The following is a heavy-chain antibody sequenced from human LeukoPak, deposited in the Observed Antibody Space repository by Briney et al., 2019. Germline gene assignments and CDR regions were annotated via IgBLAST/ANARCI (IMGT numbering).Heavy chain of an antibody. D-gene: IGHD1-26*01. CDR3: ARSGRGGAFDI. V-gene: IGHV3-74*01. J-gene: IGHJ3*02. CDR2: IYSEGSRT. Sequence: GGSLRLSCAASGFTFSRYGIHWVRQGPGKGLVWVSRIYSEGSRTTYADSVRGRFTISGDNAKNTLYLQMNSLRADDTAVYYCARSGRGGAFDIWGQGTMVTVSS. CDR1: GFTFSRYG.